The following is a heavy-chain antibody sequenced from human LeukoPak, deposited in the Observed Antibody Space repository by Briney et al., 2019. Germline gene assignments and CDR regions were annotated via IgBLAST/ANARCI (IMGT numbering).Heavy chain of an antibody. D-gene: IGHD3-22*01. V-gene: IGHV3-30*18. CDR3: AKDNYVVITTGYFDY. CDR1: GFTFSSYG. CDR2: ISYDGSNK. J-gene: IGHJ4*02. Sequence: GRSLRLSCAASGFTFSSYGMHWVRQAPGKGLEWVAVISYDGSNKYYADSVKGRFTISRDNSKNTLYLQMNSPRAEDTAVYYCAKDNYVVITTGYFDYWGQGTLVTVSS.